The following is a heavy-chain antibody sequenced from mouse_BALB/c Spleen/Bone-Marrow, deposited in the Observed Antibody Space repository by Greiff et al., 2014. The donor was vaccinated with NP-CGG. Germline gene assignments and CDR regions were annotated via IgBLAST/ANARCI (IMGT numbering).Heavy chain of an antibody. CDR2: INPSTGYT. Sequence: VQLVESGAELAKPGASVKMSCKASGYTFTTYWMHWVKQRPGQGLEWIGYINPSTGYTEYIQKFKDKATLTADKSSSTAYMQLNSLTSEDSSVYYCVPITPVVSDYWGQGTTLTVSS. D-gene: IGHD1-1*01. J-gene: IGHJ2*01. CDR3: VPITPVVSDY. V-gene: IGHV1-7*01. CDR1: GYTFTTYW.